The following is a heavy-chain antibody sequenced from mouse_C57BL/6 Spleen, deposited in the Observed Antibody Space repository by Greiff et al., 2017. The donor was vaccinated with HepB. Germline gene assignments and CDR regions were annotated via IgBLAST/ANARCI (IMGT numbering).Heavy chain of an antibody. CDR1: GFTFTDYY. Sequence: EVQLVESGGGLVQPGGSLSLSCAASGFTFTDYYMSWVRQPPGKALEWLGFIRNKASGYTTEYSAFVKGRFTISRDNSQSILYRQKNALRAEDSATYYWAASRYYYAMDYWGQGTSVTVSS. CDR3: AASRYYYAMDY. V-gene: IGHV7-3*01. CDR2: IRNKASGYTT. J-gene: IGHJ4*01.